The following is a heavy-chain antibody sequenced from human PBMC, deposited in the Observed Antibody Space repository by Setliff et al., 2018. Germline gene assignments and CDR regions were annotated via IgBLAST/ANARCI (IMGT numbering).Heavy chain of an antibody. CDR3: AKNHLAGTPHVYFDY. D-gene: IGHD6-19*01. CDR2: ISGSGGST. CDR1: GFTFSAYG. J-gene: IGHJ4*02. V-gene: IGHV3-23*01. Sequence: PGGSLRLSCAASGFTFSAYGMSWVRQAPGKGLEWGSAISGSGGSTYYADSVKGRFTISRDNSKNTLYLQMNSLRAEDTAVYYCAKNHLAGTPHVYFDYWGQGTLVTVSS.